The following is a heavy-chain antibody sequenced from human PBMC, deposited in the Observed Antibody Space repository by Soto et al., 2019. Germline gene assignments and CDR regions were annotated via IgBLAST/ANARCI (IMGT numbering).Heavy chain of an antibody. Sequence: SVKVSCKASGFTFTGSAMQWVRQARGQRLEWIGWIVVGSGNTNYAQKFQERVTITRDMSTSTAYMELSSLRSEDTAVYYCAAARRSSTSWRIAAAGIDPWGQGTLVTVSS. J-gene: IGHJ5*02. CDR2: IVVGSGNT. D-gene: IGHD6-13*01. CDR1: GFTFTGSA. V-gene: IGHV1-58*02. CDR3: AAARRSSTSWRIAAAGIDP.